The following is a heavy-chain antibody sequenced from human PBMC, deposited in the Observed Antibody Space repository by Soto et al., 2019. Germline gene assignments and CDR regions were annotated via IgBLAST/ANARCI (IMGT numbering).Heavy chain of an antibody. Sequence: QVQLVQSGAEVKKPGASVKVSCKACGYTFINYAFSWVRQATGQGLEWMGWISAYNGNTNYAQKLQGRVTMTTDTSTSTAYMELRSLRSDDTAVYYCARGWFGEFMYYFDYWGQGTLVTVSS. CDR3: ARGWFGEFMYYFDY. J-gene: IGHJ4*02. V-gene: IGHV1-18*01. CDR1: GYTFINYA. CDR2: ISAYNGNT. D-gene: IGHD3-10*01.